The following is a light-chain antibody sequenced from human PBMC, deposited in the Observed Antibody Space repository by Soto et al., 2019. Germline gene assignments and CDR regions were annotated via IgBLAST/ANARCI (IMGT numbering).Light chain of an antibody. V-gene: IGKV1-9*01. CDR1: QGISSY. CDR2: AAS. Sequence: DIQLTQSPSFMSASIGDGVTITCRASQGISSYLAWFQQKPGKAPKLLIYAASTLQSGVPSRFSGSGSGTEFTLTISTLQPEDFATYYCQQLNDYPLTFGGGTEVEIK. J-gene: IGKJ4*01. CDR3: QQLNDYPLT.